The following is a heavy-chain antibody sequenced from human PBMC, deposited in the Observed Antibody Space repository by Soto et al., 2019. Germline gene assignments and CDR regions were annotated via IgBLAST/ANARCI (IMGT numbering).Heavy chain of an antibody. V-gene: IGHV3-23*01. J-gene: IGHJ4*02. CDR1: GFTFSSYA. CDR2: ISGSGSST. D-gene: IGHD3-3*01. Sequence: PGGFLRLSCAAAGFTFSSYAMSWVRQDPGKGLEWVSAISGSGSSTYYADSVKGRFTISRDNSKNTLYLQMNSLRAEDTAVYYCAKDPDYDFWSGFYFDLWGQGTLVTVSS. CDR3: AKDPDYDFWSGFYFDL.